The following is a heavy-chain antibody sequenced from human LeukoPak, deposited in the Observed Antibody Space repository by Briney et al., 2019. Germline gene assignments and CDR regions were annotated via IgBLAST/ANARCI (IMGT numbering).Heavy chain of an antibody. V-gene: IGHV3-74*01. CDR2: IRSDGSIT. Sequence: GGSLRLSCAASGFTFSGYWMHWVRQAPGKGLAWVSVIRSDGSITTYADSVKGRFTISTDTAKNTLYLQMNSLRAEETAVYYCARDGRSGNFDKWGEGSLVSVSS. CDR1: GFTFSGYW. D-gene: IGHD1-26*01. J-gene: IGHJ4*02. CDR3: ARDGRSGNFDK.